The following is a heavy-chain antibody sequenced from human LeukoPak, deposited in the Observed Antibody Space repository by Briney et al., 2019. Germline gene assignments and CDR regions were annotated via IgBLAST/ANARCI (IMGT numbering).Heavy chain of an antibody. CDR2: ISSCSTSI. J-gene: IGHJ4*02. V-gene: IGHV3-48*02. CDR3: ARRVGGYFDY. D-gene: IGHD1-26*01. CDR1: GFTFSSYG. Sequence: GGSLRLSCAASGFTFSSYGKNWVRQAPGKGLEWASYISSCSTSIYYADSLKARFTISRDNAKNSLYLQMNSLRDEDTAVYYCARRVGGYFDYWGQGTLVTVSS.